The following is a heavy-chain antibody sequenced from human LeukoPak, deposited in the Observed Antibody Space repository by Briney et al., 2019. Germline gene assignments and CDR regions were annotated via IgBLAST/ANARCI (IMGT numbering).Heavy chain of an antibody. CDR1: GGSFSGYY. D-gene: IGHD1-26*01. Sequence: SETLSLTCAVYGGSFSGYYWSWIRQPPGKGLEWIGEINHSGSTNYNPSLKSRVTISVDTSKNQFSLKLSSVTAAATAVYYCARGRGVGATLRWFDPWGQGTLVTVSS. CDR2: INHSGST. CDR3: ARGRGVGATLRWFDP. V-gene: IGHV4-34*01. J-gene: IGHJ5*02.